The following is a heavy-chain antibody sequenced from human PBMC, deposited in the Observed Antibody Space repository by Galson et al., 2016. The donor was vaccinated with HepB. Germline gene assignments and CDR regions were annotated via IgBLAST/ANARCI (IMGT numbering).Heavy chain of an antibody. CDR2: IYHTGTS. CDR3: ARASIIPGARMIFDP. V-gene: IGHV4-4*02. D-gene: IGHD2-2*01. J-gene: IGHJ5*02. Sequence: QVPEKGLEWIGEIYHTGTSNNNPFLSSRFTLSVDKSRNEFSLNVTSVTAADTAVYYCARASIIPGARMIFDPWGQGTLVTVSS.